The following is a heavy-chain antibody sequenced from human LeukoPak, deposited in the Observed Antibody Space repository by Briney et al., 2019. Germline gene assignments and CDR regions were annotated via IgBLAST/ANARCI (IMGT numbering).Heavy chain of an antibody. J-gene: IGHJ6*02. V-gene: IGHV4-59*08. CDR2: IYYSGST. CDR3: ARQVGHFYYYGMDV. CDR1: GGSISSYY. D-gene: IGHD2-2*01. Sequence: SETLSLTCTVSGGSISSYYWSWIRQPPGKGLEWIGYIYYSGSTIYNPSLKSRVTISVDTSKNQFSLKLSSVTAADTAVYYCARQVGHFYYYGMDVWGQGTTVTVSS.